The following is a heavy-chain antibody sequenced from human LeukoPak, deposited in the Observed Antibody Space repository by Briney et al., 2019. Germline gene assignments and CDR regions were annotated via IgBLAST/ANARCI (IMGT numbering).Heavy chain of an antibody. CDR1: GGTFSSYA. Sequence: GAPVKVSCKASGGTFSSYAISWVRQAPGQGLEWMGGIISIFGTANYAQKFQGRVTITTDESTSTAYMELSSLRSEDTAVYYCWGRTGTDYYYHYMDVWGKGTTVTVSS. J-gene: IGHJ6*03. D-gene: IGHD1/OR15-1a*01. CDR3: WGRTGTDYYYHYMDV. V-gene: IGHV1-69*05. CDR2: IISIFGTA.